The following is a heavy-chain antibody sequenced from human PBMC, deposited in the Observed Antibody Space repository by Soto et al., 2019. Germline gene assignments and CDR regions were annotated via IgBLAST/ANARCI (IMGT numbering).Heavy chain of an antibody. V-gene: IGHV4-39*01. CDR1: DDSIISGNYY. Sequence: SETLSLTCTFSDDSIISGNYYWGWIRQPPGKGLEWTGSFYFSGSTYYNPSLKSRVSISVDTSKNQLSLKLNSMTATDTAVYYCARLSPAVLMNAFDMWGQGTKVTVSS. D-gene: IGHD2-8*01. CDR2: FYFSGST. CDR3: ARLSPAVLMNAFDM. J-gene: IGHJ3*02.